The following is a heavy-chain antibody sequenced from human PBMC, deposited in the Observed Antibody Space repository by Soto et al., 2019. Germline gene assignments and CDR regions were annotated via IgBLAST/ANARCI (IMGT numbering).Heavy chain of an antibody. CDR3: AMGGRDPFFDY. CDR2: IYYSGST. Sequence: SETLSLTCTVSGGSISSGGYYWSWIRQHPGKGLEWIGYIYYSGSTYYNPSLKSRVTISVDTSKNQFSLKLSSVTAADTAVYYCAMGGRDPFFDYWGQGTLVTVSS. V-gene: IGHV4-31*03. D-gene: IGHD3-16*01. CDR1: GGSISSGGYY. J-gene: IGHJ4*02.